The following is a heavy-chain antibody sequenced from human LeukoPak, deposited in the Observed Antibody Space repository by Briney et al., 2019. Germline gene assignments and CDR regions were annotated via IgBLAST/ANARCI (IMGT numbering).Heavy chain of an antibody. CDR2: IHYSGST. J-gene: IGHJ3*02. CDR1: GGSISSSSYY. V-gene: IGHV4-39*07. D-gene: IGHD3-9*01. Sequence: KPSETLSLTCTVSGGSISSSSYYWGWIRQPPGKGLEWIGSIHYSGSTNYNPSLKSRVTMSVDTSKNQFSLKLSSVTAADTAVYYCARLKVLRYFDRVGTVAFDIWGQGTMVTVSS. CDR3: ARLKVLRYFDRVGTVAFDI.